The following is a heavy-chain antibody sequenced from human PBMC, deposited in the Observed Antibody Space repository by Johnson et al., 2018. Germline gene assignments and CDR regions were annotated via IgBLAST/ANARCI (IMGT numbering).Heavy chain of an antibody. Sequence: QVQLVQSGGGVVQPGRSLRLSCAASGFTFSSYGMHWVRQAPGKGLEWVTVISYDGSNQYYADSVKGRFTIPRDNSKNTLYLQMNSLRAEDTALYYCAKDISGSEWLGRSRHDAFDIWGQGTMVTVSS. CDR3: AKDISGSEWLGRSRHDAFDI. CDR2: ISYDGSNQ. CDR1: GFTFSSYG. V-gene: IGHV3-30*18. D-gene: IGHD6-19*01. J-gene: IGHJ3*02.